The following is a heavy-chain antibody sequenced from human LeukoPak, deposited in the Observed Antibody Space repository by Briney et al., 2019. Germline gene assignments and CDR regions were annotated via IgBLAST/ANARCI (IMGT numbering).Heavy chain of an antibody. CDR1: GGSISSYY. J-gene: IGHJ4*02. D-gene: IGHD6-13*01. CDR3: ASFGSSWYTGDY. CDR2: IYTSGST. V-gene: IGHV4-4*07. Sequence: SETLSLTCTVSGGSISSYYWNWIRQPAGKGLEWIGRIYTSGSTNYNPSLKSRVTISVDTSKNQFSLKLSSVTAADTAVYYCASFGSSWYTGDYWGQGTLVTVSS.